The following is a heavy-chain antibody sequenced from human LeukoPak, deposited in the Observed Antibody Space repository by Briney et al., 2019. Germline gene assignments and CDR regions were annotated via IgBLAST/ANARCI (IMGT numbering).Heavy chain of an antibody. J-gene: IGHJ4*02. Sequence: GGSLRLSCAASGFTFDTYRMNWVRQAPGKGLEWVSSISASGSYIYYADSLKGRFTISRDNTKNSLFLQMNSLRAEDTAVYYCARERAYYDILTGYRYWGQGTLVTVSS. D-gene: IGHD3-9*01. CDR1: GFTFDTYR. V-gene: IGHV3-21*01. CDR2: ISASGSYI. CDR3: ARERAYYDILTGYRY.